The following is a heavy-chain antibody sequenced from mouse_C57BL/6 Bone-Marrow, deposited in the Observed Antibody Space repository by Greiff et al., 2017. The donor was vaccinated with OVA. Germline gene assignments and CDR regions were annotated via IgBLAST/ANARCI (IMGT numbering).Heavy chain of an antibody. V-gene: IGHV5-4*01. CDR2: ISDSGSYT. CDR3: ARDDGSSLAY. CDR1: GFTFSSYA. D-gene: IGHD1-1*01. J-gene: IGHJ3*01. Sequence: DVMLVESGGGLVKPGGSLKLSCAASGFTFSSYAMSWVRQTPEKRLEWVATISDSGSYTYYPDNVKGRFTISRDNARNNLYLQMSHLQSEDTAMYYCARDDGSSLAYWGQGTLVTVSA.